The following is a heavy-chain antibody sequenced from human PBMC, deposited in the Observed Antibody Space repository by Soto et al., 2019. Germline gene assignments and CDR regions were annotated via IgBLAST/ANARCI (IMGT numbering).Heavy chain of an antibody. J-gene: IGHJ4*02. CDR3: ARERRDGNSYTPDY. CDR1: GGSISSGAYL. V-gene: IGHV4-31*03. CDR2: IYYSGST. Sequence: QVQLQESGPGLVKPSETLSLTCTVSGGSISSGAYLWSWIHQHPGKGLEWIGYIYYSGSTYYNPSLKSRITISVDTSKNQFSLKLSSVTAADTAVYFCARERRDGNSYTPDYWGQGTLVTVSS. D-gene: IGHD3-10*01.